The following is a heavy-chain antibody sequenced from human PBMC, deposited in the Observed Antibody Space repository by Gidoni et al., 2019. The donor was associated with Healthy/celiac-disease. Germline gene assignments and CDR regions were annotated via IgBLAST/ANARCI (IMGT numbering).Heavy chain of an antibody. CDR1: GFTVSSNY. CDR3: ARLGRDSSGYYPDY. CDR2: IYSGGST. V-gene: IGHV3-53*01. Sequence: EVQLVESGGGLIQPGGSLRLSCPASGFTVSSNYMSWVRQAPGKGREWVSVIYSGGSTYYADSVKGRFTISRDNSKNTLYLQMNSLRAEDTAVYYCARLGRDSSGYYPDYWGQGTLVTVSS. J-gene: IGHJ4*02. D-gene: IGHD3-22*01.